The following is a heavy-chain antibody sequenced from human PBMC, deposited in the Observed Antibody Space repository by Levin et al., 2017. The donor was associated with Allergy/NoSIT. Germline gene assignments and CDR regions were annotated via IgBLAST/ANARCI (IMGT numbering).Heavy chain of an antibody. CDR3: AKVMGNWYFDL. CDR2: ISGSGGRT. Sequence: LSLTCAASGFTFSSYAMSWVRQAPGKGLEWVSGISGSGGRTYYADSVKGRFTISRDNSKNTLYLQMNSLRAEDTAVYYCAKVMGNWYFDLWGRGTLVTVSS. CDR1: GFTFSSYA. D-gene: IGHD7-27*01. J-gene: IGHJ2*01. V-gene: IGHV3-23*01.